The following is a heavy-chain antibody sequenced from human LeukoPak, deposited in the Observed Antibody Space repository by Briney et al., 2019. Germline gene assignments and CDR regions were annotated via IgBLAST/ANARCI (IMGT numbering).Heavy chain of an antibody. V-gene: IGHV1-2*02. CDR3: ARVVGGYDLSYYYYMDV. CDR1: GHTFTGYY. J-gene: IGHJ6*03. CDR2: INPNSGGT. D-gene: IGHD5-12*01. Sequence: ASVKVSCKASGHTFTGYYMHWVRQAPGQGLEWMGWINPNSGGTNYAQKFQGRVTMTRDTSISTAYMELSRLRSDDTAVYYCARVVGGYDLSYYYYMDVWGKGTTVTVSS.